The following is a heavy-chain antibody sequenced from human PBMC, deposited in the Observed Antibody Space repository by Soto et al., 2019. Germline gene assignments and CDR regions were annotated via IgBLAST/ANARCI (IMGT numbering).Heavy chain of an antibody. J-gene: IGHJ4*02. Sequence: QVQLVQSGAEVKKPGSSVKVSCKASGGTFSSYTLAWVRQAPGQGLEWMGEIIPIFGTTNYVQKFQGRVTITADGSTNTAYMELSSLRSEDTAMYYCARDSIAASGTDYWGQGTLVTVSS. V-gene: IGHV1-69*01. CDR2: IIPIFGTT. CDR3: ARDSIAASGTDY. D-gene: IGHD6-13*01. CDR1: GGTFSSYT.